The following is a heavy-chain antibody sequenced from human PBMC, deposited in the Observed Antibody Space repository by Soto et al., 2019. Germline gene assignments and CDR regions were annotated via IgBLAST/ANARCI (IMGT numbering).Heavy chain of an antibody. CDR2: IYYSGST. Sequence: SETLSLTCTVSGGSISSYYWSWIRQPPGKGLEWIGYIYYSGSTNYNPSLKSRVTISVDTSKNQFSLKLSSVTAADTAVYSCAASIAARGADYWGQGTLVTVSS. V-gene: IGHV4-59*01. CDR3: AASIAARGADY. CDR1: GGSISSYY. J-gene: IGHJ4*02. D-gene: IGHD6-6*01.